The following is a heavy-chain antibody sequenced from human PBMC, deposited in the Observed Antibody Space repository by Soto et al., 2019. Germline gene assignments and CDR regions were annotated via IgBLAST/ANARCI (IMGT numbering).Heavy chain of an antibody. D-gene: IGHD3-22*01. CDR2: INAGNGNT. J-gene: IGHJ4*02. Sequence: ASVKVSCKDSGYTLTSYAMHWVRQAPGQRLEWMGWINAGNGNTKYSQKFQGRVTITRDTSASTAYMELSSLRSEDTAVYYCARGYYDSSGYYFDYWGQGTLVTVSS. CDR1: GYTLTSYA. CDR3: ARGYYDSSGYYFDY. V-gene: IGHV1-3*01.